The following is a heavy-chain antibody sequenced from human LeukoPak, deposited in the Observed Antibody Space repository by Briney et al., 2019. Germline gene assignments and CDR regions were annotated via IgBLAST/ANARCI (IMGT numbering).Heavy chain of an antibody. J-gene: IGHJ4*02. D-gene: IGHD2-15*01. Sequence: PGGSLRLSCAASGFTFSDYYMTWIRQAPGQGLEWISYVSGSDENKYYAGSVRGRLAISRDNAEKSLFLQMSNVRAEDTAVYYCARAGLGGHYIDYWGQGTLVTDSS. CDR2: VSGSDENK. CDR1: GFTFSDYY. V-gene: IGHV3-11*01. CDR3: ARAGLGGHYIDY.